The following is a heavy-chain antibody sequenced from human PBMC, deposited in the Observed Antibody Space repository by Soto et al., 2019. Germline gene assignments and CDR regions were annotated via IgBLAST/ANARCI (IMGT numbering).Heavy chain of an antibody. D-gene: IGHD6-19*01. CDR1: GGTFSSYT. J-gene: IGHJ4*02. V-gene: IGHV1-69*02. CDR2: IIPILGIA. Sequence: ASVKVSCKASGGTFSSYTSSLVRQAPGQGLEWMGRIIPILGIANYAQKFQGRVTITADKSTSTAYMELSSLRSEDTAVYYCARVGAVAGIDYWGQGTLVSVSS. CDR3: ARVGAVAGIDY.